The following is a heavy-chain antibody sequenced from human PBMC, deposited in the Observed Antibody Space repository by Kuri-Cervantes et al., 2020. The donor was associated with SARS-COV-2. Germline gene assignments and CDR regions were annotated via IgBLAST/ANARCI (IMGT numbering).Heavy chain of an antibody. D-gene: IGHD3-3*01. CDR1: GGTFSSYA. V-gene: IGHV1-69*05. CDR3: ARDFQLAPDITIFGVVIAAAFDI. J-gene: IGHJ3*02. Sequence: SVKVSCKASGGTFSSYAIGWVRQAPGQGLEWMGGIIPIFGTANYAQKFQGRVTITTDESTSTAYMELSSLRSEDTAVYYCARDFQLAPDITIFGVVIAAAFDIWGQGTMVTVSS. CDR2: IIPIFGTA.